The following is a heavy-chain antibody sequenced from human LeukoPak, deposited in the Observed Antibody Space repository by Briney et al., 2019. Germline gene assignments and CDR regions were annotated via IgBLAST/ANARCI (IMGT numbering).Heavy chain of an antibody. CDR3: ARGGDCGGDCYSYDY. CDR2: MNPNSGNT. D-gene: IGHD2-21*02. J-gene: IGHJ4*02. V-gene: IGHV1-8*01. Sequence: ASVKVPCKASGYTFTSYGINWVRQATGQGLEWMGWMNPNSGNTGYAQKFQGRVTMTRNTSISTAYMELSSLRSEDTAVYYCARGGDCGGDCYSYDYWGQGTLVTVSS. CDR1: GYTFTSYG.